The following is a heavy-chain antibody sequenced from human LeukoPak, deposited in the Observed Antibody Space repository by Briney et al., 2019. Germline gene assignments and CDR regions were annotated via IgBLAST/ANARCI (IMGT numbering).Heavy chain of an antibody. D-gene: IGHD6-6*01. Sequence: ASVKVSCKASGYTFTSYGISWVRQAPGQGREWMGWISAYNGNTNYAQKLQGRVTMTTDPSTSTAYMELRSLRSDDTAVYYCAISEYSSWAYYYYMDVWGKGTTVTVSS. V-gene: IGHV1-18*01. CDR3: AISEYSSWAYYYYMDV. CDR1: GYTFTSYG. J-gene: IGHJ6*03. CDR2: ISAYNGNT.